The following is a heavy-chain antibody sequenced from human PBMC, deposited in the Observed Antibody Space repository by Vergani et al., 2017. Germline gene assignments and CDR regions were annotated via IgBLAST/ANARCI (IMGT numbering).Heavy chain of an antibody. J-gene: IGHJ5*02. V-gene: IGHV4-59*01. D-gene: IGHD3-10*01. CDR1: GGSMSGYY. Sequence: QVRLQESGPGLVKPSETLSLTCSVSGGSMSGYYWSWIRQPPGKELEWIGYMYHSGSTNYNPSLETRVTISGDTSKNQFSLKLNSVTAADTAVYYCGRVGDFYGLGSRLLDLWGQGILVTVSS. CDR3: GRVGDFYGLGSRLLDL. CDR2: MYHSGST.